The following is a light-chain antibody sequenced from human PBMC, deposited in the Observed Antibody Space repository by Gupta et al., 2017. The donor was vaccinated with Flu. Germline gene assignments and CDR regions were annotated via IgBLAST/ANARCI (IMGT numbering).Light chain of an antibody. CDR3: QQRDNTPLT. V-gene: IGKV1-39*01. J-gene: IGKJ4*01. CDR2: SAS. CDR1: QSISSY. Sequence: DIQMTQSPSSLSASVGDRVTITCRASQSISSYLNWYQQTPGKAPKFLIYSASNLQSGVSSRFSGSGSGTDFTLTISRRQPEDFATYYCQQRDNTPLTFGGGTKVEIK.